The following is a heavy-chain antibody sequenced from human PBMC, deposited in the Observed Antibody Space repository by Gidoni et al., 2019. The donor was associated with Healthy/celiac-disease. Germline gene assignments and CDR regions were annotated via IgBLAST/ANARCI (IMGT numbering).Heavy chain of an antibody. J-gene: IGHJ6*02. Sequence: QVQLQQWGAGLLKPSETLSLTCAVYGGSFSGYYWSWIRQPPGKGMVWIGEINHSGSTNYNASLKCRVTISVDTSKNQFSLKLSYVTAADTAVYYCARGSYSSSWDRYYYGMDVWGQGTTVTVSS. V-gene: IGHV4-34*01. CDR1: GGSFSGYY. CDR3: ARGSYSSSWDRYYYGMDV. CDR2: INHSGST. D-gene: IGHD6-13*01.